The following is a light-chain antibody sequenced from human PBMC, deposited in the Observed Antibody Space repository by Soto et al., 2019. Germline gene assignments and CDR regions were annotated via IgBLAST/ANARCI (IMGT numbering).Light chain of an antibody. J-gene: IGLJ3*02. CDR1: NSNIGGNA. CDR3: AAWDDSLNGVL. CDR2: SGD. V-gene: IGLV1-44*01. Sequence: QSVLTQPPSTSGTPGQRVTISCSGSNSNIGGNAVNWYQKLPGTAPKLLIYSGDQRPSGVPDRFSGSKSGTSASLAITGLQSEDEADYYCAAWDDSLNGVLFGGGTKLTVL.